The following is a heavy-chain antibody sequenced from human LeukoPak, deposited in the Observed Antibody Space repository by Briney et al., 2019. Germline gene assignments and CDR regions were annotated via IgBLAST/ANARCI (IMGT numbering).Heavy chain of an antibody. CDR1: GGSMSSYY. Sequence: SQTLSLTCTVSGGSMSSYYWSWIRQPPGKGLEWIGYIYYSGSTKYNPSLKSRVTISVDTSKNQFSLKLSSVTAADTAVYYCARGARAGYNLEPFDYWGQGTLVTVSS. V-gene: IGHV4-59*08. CDR2: IYYSGST. D-gene: IGHD5-24*01. J-gene: IGHJ4*02. CDR3: ARGARAGYNLEPFDY.